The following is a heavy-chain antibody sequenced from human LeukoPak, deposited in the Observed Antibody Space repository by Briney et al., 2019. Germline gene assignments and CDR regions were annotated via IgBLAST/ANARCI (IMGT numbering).Heavy chain of an antibody. Sequence: GGSLRLSCAASGFTFSSYEMNWVRQAPGQGLEWVSFITSSGNTMYYADSVKGRFTISRDNAKSSLYLQMNSLRADDTAVYYCARLRSKYWFDPWGQGTLVTVSS. J-gene: IGHJ5*02. CDR1: GFTFSSYE. CDR3: ARLRSKYWFDP. V-gene: IGHV3-48*03. CDR2: ITSSGNTM. D-gene: IGHD4-11*01.